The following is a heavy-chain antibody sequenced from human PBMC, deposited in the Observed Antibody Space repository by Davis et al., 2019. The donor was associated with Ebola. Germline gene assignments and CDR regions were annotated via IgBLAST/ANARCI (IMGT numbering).Heavy chain of an antibody. CDR3: AGGGGKDRRIAAHD. Sequence: GGSLRLSCAASGFTFSSYSMNWVRQAPGKGLEWVSSISSSSSYIYYADSVKGRFTISRDNAKNSLYLQMNSLRAEDTAVYYCAGGGGKDRRIAAHDWGQGTLVTVSS. CDR1: GFTFSSYS. J-gene: IGHJ4*02. V-gene: IGHV3-21*01. D-gene: IGHD6-6*01. CDR2: ISSSSSYI.